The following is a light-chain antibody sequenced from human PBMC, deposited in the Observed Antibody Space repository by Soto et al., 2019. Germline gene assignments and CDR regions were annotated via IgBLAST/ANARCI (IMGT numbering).Light chain of an antibody. J-gene: IGKJ1*01. CDR2: KAS. V-gene: IGKV1-5*03. Sequence: DIQMTQSPSTLSASVGDRVTITCRASQSISPWLAWYQQKPGKAPKLLIYKASSLESGVPSRFSGSGSCTEFTLPISSLQPDDFATYYCQQYNSYSEWTFGRGTKVEIK. CDR3: QQYNSYSEWT. CDR1: QSISPW.